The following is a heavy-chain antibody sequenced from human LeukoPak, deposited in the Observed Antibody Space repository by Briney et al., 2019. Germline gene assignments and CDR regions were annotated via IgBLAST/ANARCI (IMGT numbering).Heavy chain of an antibody. CDR3: ARGETWWEQRRYFDF. J-gene: IGHJ4*02. V-gene: IGHV1-2*02. CDR1: GYTFTGYY. Sequence: ASVKVSCKASGYTFTGYYIHWVRQAPGQGLEWMGWINPNSDGTDYAQRFQGRVTMTSDASINTAYMELSRLTSDDTAMYYCARGETWWEQRRYFDFWGQGTLATVSS. D-gene: IGHD1-26*01. CDR2: INPNSDGT.